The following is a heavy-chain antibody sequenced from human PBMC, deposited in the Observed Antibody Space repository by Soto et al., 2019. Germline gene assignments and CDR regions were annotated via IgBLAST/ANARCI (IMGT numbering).Heavy chain of an antibody. Sequence: ASLQVSCKSSGYTFTRYYMHWVRQAPGQGLEWMGIINPSGGSTSYAQKFQGRVTMTRDTSTSTVYMELSSLRSEDTAVYYCARVGDPLLPYFDYWGQGTLVTVSS. D-gene: IGHD2-15*01. CDR2: INPSGGST. V-gene: IGHV1-46*01. J-gene: IGHJ4*02. CDR1: GYTFTRYY. CDR3: ARVGDPLLPYFDY.